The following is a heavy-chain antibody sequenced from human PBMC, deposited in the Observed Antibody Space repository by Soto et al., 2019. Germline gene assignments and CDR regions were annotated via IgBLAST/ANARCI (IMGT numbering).Heavy chain of an antibody. CDR3: SRSNYNYYFYYGMDV. V-gene: IGHV1-18*04. CDR1: GYTFTSNG. J-gene: IGHJ6*02. CDR2: ISAYNGNT. Sequence: QVQLVQSGAEVKKPGASVKVSCKASGYTFTSNGISWVRQAPGQGLEWMGWISAYNGNTNYAQKLQGRVTMTTDTSTSTAYMELRSLRSDDTAVYYCSRSNYNYYFYYGMDVWGQGTTVTVSS. D-gene: IGHD4-4*01.